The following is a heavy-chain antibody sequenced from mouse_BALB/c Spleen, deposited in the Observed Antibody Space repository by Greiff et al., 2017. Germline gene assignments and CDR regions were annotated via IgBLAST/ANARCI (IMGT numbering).Heavy chain of an antibody. J-gene: IGHJ4*01. CDR3: ARANGDAMDY. V-gene: IGHV7-3*02. CDR2: IRNKANGYTT. CDR1: GFTFTDYY. Sequence: EVQRVESGGGLVQPGGSLRLSCATSGFTFTDYYMSWVRQPPGKALEWLGFIRNKANGYTTEYSASVKGRFTISSDNSQSILYLQMNTLRAEDSATYYCARANGDAMDYWGQGTSVTVSS. D-gene: IGHD3-3*01.